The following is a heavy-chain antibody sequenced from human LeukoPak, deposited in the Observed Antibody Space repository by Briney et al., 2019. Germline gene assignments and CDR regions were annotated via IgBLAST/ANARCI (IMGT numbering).Heavy chain of an antibody. J-gene: IGHJ4*02. V-gene: IGHV4-59*01. Sequence: SETLSLTCIVSGGSIGSYYWSWIRQPPGKGLEWIGYIYYSGSTNYNPSLKSRVTISVDTSKNQFSLKLSSVTAADTAVYYCARGASANIFDYWGQGTLVTVSS. D-gene: IGHD6-13*01. CDR2: IYYSGST. CDR3: ARGASANIFDY. CDR1: GGSIGSYY.